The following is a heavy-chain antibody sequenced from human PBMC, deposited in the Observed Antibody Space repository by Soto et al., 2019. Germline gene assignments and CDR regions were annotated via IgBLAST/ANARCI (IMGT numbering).Heavy chain of an antibody. D-gene: IGHD3-10*01. CDR2: ISYDGSNK. CDR1: GFTFSSYG. CDR3: AKGAWFGELLARGLLNYFDY. Sequence: GGSLRLSCAASGFTFSSYGMHWVRQAPGKGLEWVAVISYDGSNKYYADSVKGRFTISRDNSKNTLYLQMNSLRAEDTAVYYCAKGAWFGELLARGLLNYFDYWGQGTLVTVSS. J-gene: IGHJ4*02. V-gene: IGHV3-30*18.